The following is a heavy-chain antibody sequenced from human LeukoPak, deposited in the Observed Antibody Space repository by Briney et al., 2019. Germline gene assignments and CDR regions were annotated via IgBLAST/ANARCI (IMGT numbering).Heavy chain of an antibody. CDR1: GGSFSGYY. CDR3: ARARDSSSWYGGAFDI. Sequence: SETLSLTCAVYGGSFSGYYWSWIRQPPGKGLEWIGEINHSGSTNYNPSLKSRVTISVDTSKNQFSLKLSSVTAADTAVYYCARARDSSSWYGGAFDIWGQGTMVTVSS. D-gene: IGHD6-13*01. V-gene: IGHV4-34*01. J-gene: IGHJ3*02. CDR2: INHSGST.